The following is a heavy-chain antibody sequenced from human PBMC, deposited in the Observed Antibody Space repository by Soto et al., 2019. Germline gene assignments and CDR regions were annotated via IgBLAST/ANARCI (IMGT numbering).Heavy chain of an antibody. CDR2: IYYSGST. Sequence: PSETLSLTCTVSGGSISSYYWSWIRQPPGKGLEWIGYIYYSGSTNYNPSLKSRVTISVDTSKNQFSLKLSSVTAADTAVYYCARQSPTYYYDSSGHAAVDAFDIWGQGTMVTVSS. V-gene: IGHV4-59*08. CDR1: GGSISSYY. CDR3: ARQSPTYYYDSSGHAAVDAFDI. D-gene: IGHD3-22*01. J-gene: IGHJ3*02.